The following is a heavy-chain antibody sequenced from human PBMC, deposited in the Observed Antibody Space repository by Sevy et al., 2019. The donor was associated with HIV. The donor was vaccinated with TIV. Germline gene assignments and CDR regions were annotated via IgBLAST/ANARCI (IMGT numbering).Heavy chain of an antibody. CDR1: GFSFRFSSYA. V-gene: IGHV3-23*01. J-gene: IGHJ3*02. CDR2: ISAGGGST. D-gene: IGHD4-17*01. Sequence: GGSLRLSCVASGFSFRFSSYAMSWVRQAPGKGIEWVSGISAGGGSTYYADSVKGRFSISRDNSKNTLLLQMNSLRAEDTAVYYCDIDPNGDYVGAFDMWGQGTMVTVSS. CDR3: DIDPNGDYVGAFDM.